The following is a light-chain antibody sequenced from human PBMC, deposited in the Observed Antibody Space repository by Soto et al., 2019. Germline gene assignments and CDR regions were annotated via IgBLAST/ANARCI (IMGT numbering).Light chain of an antibody. CDR1: QSVSTN. J-gene: IGKJ1*01. CDR3: QQYYTWPQT. Sequence: EIVMTQSPGTLSVSPGEGATLSCRASQSVSTNLAWYQQKPDQAPRLLIYGASTTATGMPARFSGSGSGTEFTLTISSVQSEDFAVYYCQQYYTWPQTFGQGTRVEIK. CDR2: GAS. V-gene: IGKV3-15*01.